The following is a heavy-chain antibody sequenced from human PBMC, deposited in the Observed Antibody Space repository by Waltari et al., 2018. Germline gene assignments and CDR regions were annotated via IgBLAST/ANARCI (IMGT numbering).Heavy chain of an antibody. J-gene: IGHJ4*02. V-gene: IGHV4-31*03. Sequence: QVQLQQSGPGLVKPSQTLSLPCTLSGGSIRSGGYYWTWIRQHPGKGLEWIGYIYYSGGTYYNPSLKSRITISVDTSKNQFSLKLSSVTAADTAVYYCARAPSSGVTIDYWGQGTLVTVSS. CDR2: IYYSGGT. CDR3: ARAPSSGVTIDY. D-gene: IGHD3-10*01. CDR1: GGSIRSGGYY.